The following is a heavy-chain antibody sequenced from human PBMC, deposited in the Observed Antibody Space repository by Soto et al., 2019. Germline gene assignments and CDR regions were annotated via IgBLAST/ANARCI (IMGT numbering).Heavy chain of an antibody. D-gene: IGHD3-22*01. Sequence: ASVKVSCKASGYTFTSYYMHWVRQAPGQWLEWMGIINPSGGSTSYAQKFQGRFTMTRDTSTSTVYMELSSLRSEDTAVYYCARDFYYDSSGYYPCFDYWGQGTLLTVSS. CDR2: INPSGGST. J-gene: IGHJ4*02. V-gene: IGHV1-46*01. CDR3: ARDFYYDSSGYYPCFDY. CDR1: GYTFTSYY.